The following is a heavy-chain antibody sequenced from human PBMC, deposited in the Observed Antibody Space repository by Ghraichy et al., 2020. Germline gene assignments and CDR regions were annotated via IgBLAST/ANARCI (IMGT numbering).Heavy chain of an antibody. CDR2: IYYSGST. D-gene: IGHD3-10*01. Sequence: SETLSLTCTVSGGSVSSGSYYWSWIRQPPGKGLEWIAYIYYSGSTNYNPSLKSRVTISVDTSKNQFSLRLSSVTAADTAVYYCARVGEYGSGSPDAFDIWGQGTMVTVSS. CDR1: GGSVSSGSYY. CDR3: ARVGEYGSGSPDAFDI. J-gene: IGHJ3*02. V-gene: IGHV4-61*01.